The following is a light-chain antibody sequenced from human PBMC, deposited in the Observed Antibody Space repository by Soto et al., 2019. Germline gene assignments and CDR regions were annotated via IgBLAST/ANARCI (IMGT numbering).Light chain of an antibody. J-gene: IGLJ1*01. CDR1: SRAFGDFNY. CDR3: TSYTNSITSV. Sequence: QPALPQPDSLSGCPCQSITSSCTGASRAFGDFNYFFWYQQHPGKAPKLLIYDVSNRPSGVSNRFSGSKSGDTASLTISGLQAEDEADYYCTSYTNSITSVFGTGTKVPV. V-gene: IGLV2-14*03. CDR2: DVS.